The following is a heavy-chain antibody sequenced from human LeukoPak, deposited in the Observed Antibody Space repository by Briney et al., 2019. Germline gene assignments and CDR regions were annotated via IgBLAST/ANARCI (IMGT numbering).Heavy chain of an antibody. CDR2: IYYSGST. Sequence: SETLSLTCTVSGGSISSYYWSWIRQPPGKGLEWIGYIYYSGSTNYNPSLKSRVTISVDTSKNQFSLKLSSVTAADTAVYYCARETYYDFWSGYRGFDHWGQGTLVTVSS. D-gene: IGHD3-3*01. V-gene: IGHV4-59*01. J-gene: IGHJ4*02. CDR3: ARETYYDFWSGYRGFDH. CDR1: GGSISSYY.